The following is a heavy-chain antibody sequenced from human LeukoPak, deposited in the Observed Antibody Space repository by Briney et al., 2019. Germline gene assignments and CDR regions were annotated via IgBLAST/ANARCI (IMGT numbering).Heavy chain of an antibody. CDR2: ISGSGGST. CDR3: TKSPDFDY. J-gene: IGHJ4*02. CDR1: GFTFSSYA. Sequence: PGGSLTLSCAASGFTFSSYAMSWVRQAPGKGLEGVSAISGSGGSTYYADSVKGRFTISRDDSKNTAYLQMNSLKTEDTAVYYCTKSPDFDYWGQGTLVTVSS. V-gene: IGHV3-23*01.